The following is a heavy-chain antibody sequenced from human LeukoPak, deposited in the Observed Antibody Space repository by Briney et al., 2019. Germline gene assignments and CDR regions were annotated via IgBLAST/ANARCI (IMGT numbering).Heavy chain of an antibody. Sequence: ASVKVSCKASGYTFTSYDINWVRQATGQGLEWVGWINPNSGNTGYAQKFQGRVTMTRNTFISTAYMELSSLRSEDTAVYYCARTTNDILTGFLPFDIWGQGTMVTVSS. CDR2: INPNSGNT. CDR1: GYTFTSYD. V-gene: IGHV1-8*01. J-gene: IGHJ3*02. CDR3: ARTTNDILTGFLPFDI. D-gene: IGHD3-9*01.